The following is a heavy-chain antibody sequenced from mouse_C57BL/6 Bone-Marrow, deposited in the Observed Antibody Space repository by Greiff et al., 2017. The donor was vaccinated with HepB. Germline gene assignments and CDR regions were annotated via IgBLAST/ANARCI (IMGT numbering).Heavy chain of an antibody. CDR2: ISSGSSTI. Sequence: EVQGVESGGGLVKPGGSLKLSCAASGFTFSDYGMHWVRQAPEKGLEWVAYISSGSSTIYYADTVKGRFTISRDNAKNTLFLQMTSLRSEDTAMYYCARPVKAWFAYWGQGTLVTVSA. CDR3: ARPVKAWFAY. CDR1: GFTFSDYG. D-gene: IGHD2-2*01. V-gene: IGHV5-17*01. J-gene: IGHJ3*01.